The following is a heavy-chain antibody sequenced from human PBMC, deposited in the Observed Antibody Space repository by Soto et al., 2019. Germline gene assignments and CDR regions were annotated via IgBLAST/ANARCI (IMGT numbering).Heavy chain of an antibody. CDR1: GGTFSSYT. CDR3: ASHIVVVVAATEYDAFDI. V-gene: IGHV1-69*02. CDR2: IIPILGIA. J-gene: IGHJ3*02. D-gene: IGHD2-15*01. Sequence: ASVKVSCKASGGTFSSYTISWVRQAPGQGLEWMGRIIPILGIANYAQKFQGRVTITADKSTSTAYMELSSLRSEDTAVYYCASHIVVVVAATEYDAFDIWGQGTMVTVSS.